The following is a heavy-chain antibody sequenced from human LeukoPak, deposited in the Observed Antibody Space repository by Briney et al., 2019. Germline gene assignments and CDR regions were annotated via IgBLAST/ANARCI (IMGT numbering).Heavy chain of an antibody. CDR3: ARLFRLYSSGWYGGGDY. D-gene: IGHD6-19*01. CDR2: INHSGST. V-gene: IGHV4-34*01. CDR1: GGSFSGYY. Sequence: SETLSLTCAVYGGSFSGYYWSWIRQPPGKGLEWIGEINHSGSTNYNPSLRSRVTISVDTSKNQFSLKLSSVTAADTAVYYCARLFRLYSSGWYGGGDYWGQGTLVTVSS. J-gene: IGHJ4*02.